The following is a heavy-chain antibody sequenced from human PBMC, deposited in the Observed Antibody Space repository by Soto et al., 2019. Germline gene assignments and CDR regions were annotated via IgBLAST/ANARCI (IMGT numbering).Heavy chain of an antibody. CDR2: IKSKTDGGTT. Sequence: GGSLRLSCAASGFTLSNAWLSWVRQDPGKGLEWVGRIKSKTDGGTTDYAAPVKGIFTISRDDSKNTLYLQMNSLKTEDTAVYYCTTDLQQYYYGMDVGGQGTTVTVSS. J-gene: IGHJ6*02. V-gene: IGHV3-15*01. CDR1: GFTLSNAW. CDR3: TTDLQQYYYGMDV.